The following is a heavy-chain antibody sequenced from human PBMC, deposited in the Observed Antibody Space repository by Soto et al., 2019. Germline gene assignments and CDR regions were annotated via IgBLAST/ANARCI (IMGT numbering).Heavy chain of an antibody. CDR2: ISGSGGST. J-gene: IGHJ5*02. Sequence: QPGGSLRLSCAASGFTFSSYAMSWVRQAPGKGLEWVSAISGSGGSTYYADSVKGRFTISRDNSKSTVYLELNNLSAEDTAVYHCAKNQGVELVPLATVDWFDPWGQGSVVTVSS. CDR3: AKNQGVELVPLATVDWFDP. D-gene: IGHD1-26*01. CDR1: GFTFSSYA. V-gene: IGHV3-23*01.